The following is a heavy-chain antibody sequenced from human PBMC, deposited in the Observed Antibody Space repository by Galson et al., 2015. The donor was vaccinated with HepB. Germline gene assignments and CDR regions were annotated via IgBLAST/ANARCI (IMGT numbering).Heavy chain of an antibody. CDR3: ARVPRVGDWFDP. D-gene: IGHD3-16*01. V-gene: IGHV1-18*01. CDR2: ISAYNGNT. CDR1: GYTFTSYG. J-gene: IGHJ5*02. Sequence: SVKVSCKASGYTFTSYGISWVRQAPGQGLEWMGGISAYNGNTNYAQKLQGRVTITTDTSTSTAYMELRSLRSEDTAVYYCARVPRVGDWFDPWGQGTLVTVSS.